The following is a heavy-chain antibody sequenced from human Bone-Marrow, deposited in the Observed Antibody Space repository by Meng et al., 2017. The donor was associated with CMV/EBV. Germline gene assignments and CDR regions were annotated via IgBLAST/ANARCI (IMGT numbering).Heavy chain of an antibody. J-gene: IGHJ5*02. CDR2: INHSGST. D-gene: IGHD3-10*01. CDR3: ARGARGGWFDP. CDR1: GGSFSGYQ. Sequence: LTSAVYGGSFSGYQWSWIRQPPGKGLEWIGEINHSGSTNYTPSLKSRVTISVDTSKNQFSLKLSSVTAADTAVYYCARGARGGWFDPWGQGTLVTVSS. V-gene: IGHV4-34*01.